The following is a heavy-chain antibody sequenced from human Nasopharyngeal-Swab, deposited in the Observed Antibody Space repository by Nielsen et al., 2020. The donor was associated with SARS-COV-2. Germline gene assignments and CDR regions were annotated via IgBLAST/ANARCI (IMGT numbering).Heavy chain of an antibody. V-gene: IGHV3-15*01. CDR3: TTDDGDARYSSGF. J-gene: IGHJ4*02. D-gene: IGHD6-19*01. Sequence: GESLKISCAASGFTFSNAWMSWVRPAPGKGLEWVGRIKSKTDGGTTDYAAPVKGRFTISRDDSKNTLYLQMNSLKTEDTAVYYCTTDDGDARYSSGFWGQGTLVTVSS. CDR1: GFTFSNAW. CDR2: IKSKTDGGTT.